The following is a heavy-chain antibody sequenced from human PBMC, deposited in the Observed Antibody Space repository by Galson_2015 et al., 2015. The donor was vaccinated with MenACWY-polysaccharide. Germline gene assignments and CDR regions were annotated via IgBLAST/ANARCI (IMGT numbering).Heavy chain of an antibody. J-gene: IGHJ4*02. CDR2: IKQDGSEK. CDR3: AREGYYYDY. D-gene: IGHD3-22*01. V-gene: IGHV3-7*01. Sequence: SLRLSCAASGYTFSNYWMSWVRQAPGRGLEWVANIKQDGSEKYYVDSVKGRFTISRDNAKNSLYLQMNSLRAEDTAVYYCAREGYYYDYWGQGTLVTVSS. CDR1: GYTFSNYW.